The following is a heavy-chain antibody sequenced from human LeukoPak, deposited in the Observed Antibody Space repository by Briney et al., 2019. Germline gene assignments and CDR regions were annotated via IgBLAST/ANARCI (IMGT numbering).Heavy chain of an antibody. D-gene: IGHD2-2*01. Sequence: PSETLSLTCAVYGGSFSGYYWSWIRQPPGKGLEWIGEINHSGSTNYNPSLKSRVTISVDTSKNQFFLKLSSVTAADTAVYYCASPYCSSTSCYPLSWGQGTLVTVSS. J-gene: IGHJ4*02. CDR2: INHSGST. V-gene: IGHV4-34*01. CDR1: GGSFSGYY. CDR3: ASPYCSSTSCYPLS.